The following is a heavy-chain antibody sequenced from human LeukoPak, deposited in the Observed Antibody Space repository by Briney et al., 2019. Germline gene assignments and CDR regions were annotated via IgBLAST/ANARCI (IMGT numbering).Heavy chain of an antibody. CDR1: GDSFSSNNY. V-gene: IGHV4-4*02. CDR3: ARNAGYSDLNY. D-gene: IGHD3-22*01. Sequence: SETLSLTCAVSGDSFSSNNYWTWVRQPPGEGLEWIGEIYRSGATNYNPSLKSRVTVSLDKSKNQFSLRLNSVTAADTAIYYCARNAGYSDLNYWGQGVLVTVSS. CDR2: IYRSGAT. J-gene: IGHJ4*02.